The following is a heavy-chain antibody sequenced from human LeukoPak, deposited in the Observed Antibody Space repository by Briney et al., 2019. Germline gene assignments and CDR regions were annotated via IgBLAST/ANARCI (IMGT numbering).Heavy chain of an antibody. CDR1: GFTFNSYG. V-gene: IGHV3-30*18. CDR2: ISYDGSNK. D-gene: IGHD1-26*01. CDR3: AKGGSYYYFDY. J-gene: IGHJ4*02. Sequence: GGSLRLSCAASGFTFNSYGMHWVRQAPGKGLEWVAVISYDGSNKYYADSVKGRFTISRDNSKNTPYLQMNSLRAEDTAVYYCAKGGSYYYFDYWGQGTLVTVSS.